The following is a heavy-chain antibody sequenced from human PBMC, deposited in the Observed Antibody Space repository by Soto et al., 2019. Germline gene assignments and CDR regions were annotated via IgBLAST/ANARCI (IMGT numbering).Heavy chain of an antibody. CDR3: ARLSLENYYGSGTYDPRDY. D-gene: IGHD3-10*01. V-gene: IGHV4-59*08. Sequence: SETLSLTCTFACYSIGNYYWSWIPQPTRKGLEWIGHIYYSGSTNYNPSLKSRVTISVDTSKNHFSLELSSVTAADTAVYYCARLSLENYYGSGTYDPRDYWGQGTLVTVS. CDR1: CYSIGNYY. J-gene: IGHJ4*02. CDR2: IYYSGST.